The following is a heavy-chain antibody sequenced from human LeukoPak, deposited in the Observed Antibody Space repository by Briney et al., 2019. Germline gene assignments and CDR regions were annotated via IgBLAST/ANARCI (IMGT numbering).Heavy chain of an antibody. CDR2: IDPDGNTK. Sequence: GGSLRLSCPASGFTISGSWMACVRQAPGRGLEWVANIDPDGNTKNYLDSVKGRFTISRDNARNSLYLQLNSLRSEATSVYYCARDPAYGAFDYWGQGTLVTVSS. J-gene: IGHJ4*02. CDR1: GFTISGSW. D-gene: IGHD4-17*01. V-gene: IGHV3-7*01. CDR3: ARDPAYGAFDY.